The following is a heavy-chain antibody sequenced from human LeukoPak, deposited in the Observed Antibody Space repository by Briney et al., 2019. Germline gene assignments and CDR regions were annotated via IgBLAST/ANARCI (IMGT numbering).Heavy chain of an antibody. CDR2: IIPILGIA. D-gene: IGHD5-18*01. V-gene: IGHV1-69*04. CDR1: GGTFSSYA. Sequence: ASVKVSCKASGGTFSSYAISWVRQAPGQGLEWMGRIIPILGIANYAQKFQGRVTITADKSTSTAYMELSSLRSEDTAVYYCASGYSYAYYFDYWGQGTLVTVSS. J-gene: IGHJ4*02. CDR3: ASGYSYAYYFDY.